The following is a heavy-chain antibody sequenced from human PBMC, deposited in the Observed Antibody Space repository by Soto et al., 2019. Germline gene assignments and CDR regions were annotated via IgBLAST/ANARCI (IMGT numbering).Heavy chain of an antibody. D-gene: IGHD2-8*02. V-gene: IGHV4-59*01. CDR2: IYYSGST. CDR3: AREGSTGGFDY. J-gene: IGHJ4*02. CDR1: GGSISSYY. Sequence: SETLSLTCTVSGGSISSYYWSWIRQPPGKGLEWIAYIYYSGSTKYNPSLKSRVTISLGTSKNQFSLKLNSVTAADTAVYYCAREGSTGGFDYWGQGNMVTVSS.